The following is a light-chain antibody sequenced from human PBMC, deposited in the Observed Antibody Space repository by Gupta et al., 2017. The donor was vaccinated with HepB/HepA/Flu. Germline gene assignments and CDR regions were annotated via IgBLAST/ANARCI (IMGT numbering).Light chain of an antibody. J-gene: IGLJ1*01. CDR1: SSNIGSNT. CDR3: AAWDDSLDGDV. CDR2: RNN. Sequence: QSVLTQPPSASGTPGQRVTISCSGGSSNIGSNTINWYQQVPGTAPKLLIYRNNQRPSGVPDRFAGSKSGTSASPEIRGLQSEDEAEDDGAAWDDSLDGDVFATGTKVTVL. V-gene: IGLV1-44*01.